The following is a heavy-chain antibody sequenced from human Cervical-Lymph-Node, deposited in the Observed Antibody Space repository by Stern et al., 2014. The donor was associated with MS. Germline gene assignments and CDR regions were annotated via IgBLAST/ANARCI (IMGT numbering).Heavy chain of an antibody. J-gene: IGHJ4*02. D-gene: IGHD5-18*01. CDR3: ARPSTGGYTYGGNFDY. V-gene: IGHV1-46*03. CDR1: GYTFINYY. Sequence: QVQLMQSGAEVKKPGASVKVSCEASGYTFINYYIHWVRQATGQGLEWMGVISPSGSTANYAQKFQGRVTMTRDTSTSTVYMELSSLRSEDTAVYYCARPSTGGYTYGGNFDYWGQGALVTVSS. CDR2: ISPSGSTA.